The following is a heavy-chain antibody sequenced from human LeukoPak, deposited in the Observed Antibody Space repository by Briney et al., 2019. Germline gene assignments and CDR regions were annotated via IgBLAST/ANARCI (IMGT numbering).Heavy chain of an antibody. V-gene: IGHV3-13*01. CDR1: GFTFSSYD. J-gene: IGHJ4*02. CDR3: ARDFPGIGVAGTRPLDY. CDR2: IGTAGDT. Sequence: GGSLRLSCGASGFTFSSYDMHWVRQPTGGGLEWVSGIGTAGDTYYLGSVKGRSTISRENAQNSLYLQMNSLRVEDTAVYYCARDFPGIGVAGTRPLDYWGQGTLVTVSS. D-gene: IGHD6-19*01.